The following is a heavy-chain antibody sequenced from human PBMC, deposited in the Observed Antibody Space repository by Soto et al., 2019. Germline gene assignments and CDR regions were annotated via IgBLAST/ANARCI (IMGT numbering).Heavy chain of an antibody. V-gene: IGHV3-21*01. CDR3: ARDGPRARYCGGDCYLVYYFDY. J-gene: IGHJ4*02. Sequence: GGSLRLSCAASGFTFSSYSMNWVRQAPGKGLEWVSSISSSSSYIYYADSVKGRFTISRDNAKNSLYLQMNSLRAEDTAVYYCARDGPRARYCGGDCYLVYYFDYWGQGTLVTVSS. CDR1: GFTFSSYS. D-gene: IGHD2-21*02. CDR2: ISSSSSYI.